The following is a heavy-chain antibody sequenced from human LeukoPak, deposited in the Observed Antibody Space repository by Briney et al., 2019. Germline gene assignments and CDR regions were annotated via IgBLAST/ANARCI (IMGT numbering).Heavy chain of an antibody. J-gene: IGHJ4*02. CDR3: AKTMGAIDHDY. V-gene: IGHV4-39*07. CDR2: IYYSGST. D-gene: IGHD1-26*01. CDR1: GGSISSSSYY. Sequence: MSSETLSLTCTVSGGSISSSSYYWGWIRQPPGKGLEWIGSIYYSGSTYYNPSLKSRVTISVDTSKNQFSLKLSSVTAADTAVYYCAKTMGAIDHDYWGQGTLVTVSS.